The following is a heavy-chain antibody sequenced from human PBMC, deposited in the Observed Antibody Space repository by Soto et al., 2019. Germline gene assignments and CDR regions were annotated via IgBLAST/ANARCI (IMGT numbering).Heavy chain of an antibody. CDR1: GFTFSSYA. V-gene: IGHV3-30-3*01. D-gene: IGHD3-9*01. Sequence: GGSLRLSCAASGFTFSSYAMHWVRQAPGKGLEWVAVISYDGSNKYYADSVKGRFTISRDNSKNTLYLQMNSLRAEDTAVYHCARTRGLVIIGALIYWGQGTLVTVSS. CDR3: ARTRGLVIIGALIY. J-gene: IGHJ4*02. CDR2: ISYDGSNK.